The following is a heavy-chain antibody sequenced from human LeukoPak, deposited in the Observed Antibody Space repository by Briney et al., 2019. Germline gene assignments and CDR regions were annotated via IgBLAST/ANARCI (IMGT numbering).Heavy chain of an antibody. V-gene: IGHV3-21*01. CDR3: ARLGGNRGSYYRGY. Sequence: GPLRLSCAASGFTFGSYSMNWVRQAPGKGLEWVSSISSSSSYIYYADSVKGRFTISRYHAKNSLYLQMNSLRAEDTAVYYCARLGGNRGSYYRGYWGQGTLVTASS. J-gene: IGHJ4*02. CDR2: ISSSSSYI. D-gene: IGHD1-26*01. CDR1: GFTFGSYS.